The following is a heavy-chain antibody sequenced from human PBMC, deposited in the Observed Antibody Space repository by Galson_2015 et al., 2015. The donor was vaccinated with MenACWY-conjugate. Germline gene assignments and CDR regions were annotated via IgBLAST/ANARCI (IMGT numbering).Heavy chain of an antibody. J-gene: IGHJ4*01. V-gene: IGHV3-48*02. Sequence: SLRLSCAASGFTFSNYAMSWVRQAPGRGLEWVSYIDRNSYTMNYADSVRGRFTISRDNARDSLYLQMNSLRDEDTAVYYCARAGSCSGASCYGMDYCGRGTLVTVAS. CDR3: ARAGSCSGASCYGMDY. D-gene: IGHD2-15*01. CDR2: IDRNSYTM. CDR1: GFTFSNYA.